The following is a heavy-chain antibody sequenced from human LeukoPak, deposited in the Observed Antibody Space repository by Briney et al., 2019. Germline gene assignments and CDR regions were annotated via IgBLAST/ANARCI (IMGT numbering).Heavy chain of an antibody. CDR3: ARFTIFGLYYFDS. CDR1: GDSDSNSRVY. J-gene: IGHJ4*02. V-gene: IGHV4-61*01. D-gene: IGHD3-3*01. CDR2: IYYSGST. Sequence: SETLSLTRSVSGDSDSNSRVYWGWIRQPPGKGLEWIGYIYYSGSTNYNPSLKSRVTTSVDTSKNQFSLKLSSVTAADTAVYYCARFTIFGLYYFDSWGQGTLVTVSS.